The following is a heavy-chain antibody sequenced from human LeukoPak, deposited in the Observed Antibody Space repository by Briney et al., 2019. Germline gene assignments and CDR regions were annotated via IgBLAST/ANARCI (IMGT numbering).Heavy chain of an antibody. J-gene: IGHJ3*02. CDR1: GFTFDDYA. D-gene: IGHD2-15*01. V-gene: IGHV3-9*01. CDR3: AKDMRDVVVAATGGAFDI. Sequence: PGGSLRLSCAASGFTFDDYAMHWVRQAPGKGLEWVSGISWNSGSIGYADSVKGRFTISRDNAKNSLYLQMNSLRAEDTALYYCAKDMRDVVVAATGGAFDIWGQGTMVTVSS. CDR2: ISWNSGSI.